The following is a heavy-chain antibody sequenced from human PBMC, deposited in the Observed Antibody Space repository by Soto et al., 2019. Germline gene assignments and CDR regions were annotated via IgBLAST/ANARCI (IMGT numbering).Heavy chain of an antibody. Sequence: GGSLRLSCAASGFTFTSQTMNWVRQAPGKGLEWVSSISSSSSYIYYADSVKGRFTISRDNAKNSLYLQMNSLRADDTAVYYCARDRFDPWGQGTLVTVSS. CDR3: ARDRFDP. J-gene: IGHJ5*02. CDR2: ISSSSSYI. CDR1: GFTFTSQT. V-gene: IGHV3-21*01.